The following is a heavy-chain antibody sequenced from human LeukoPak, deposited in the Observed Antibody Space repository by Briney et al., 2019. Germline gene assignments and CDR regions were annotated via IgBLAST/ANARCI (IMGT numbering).Heavy chain of an antibody. V-gene: IGHV3-21*01. J-gene: IGHJ4*02. Sequence: PGGSLRLSCAASGFTFSSYSMNWVRQAPGKGLEWVSSISSSSSYIYYADSVKGRFTISRDNAKNSLYLQMNSLRAEDTAVYYCARDSRGSTSSFDYWGQGTLVTVSS. CDR3: ARDSRGSTSSFDY. CDR2: ISSSSSYI. CDR1: GFTFSSYS. D-gene: IGHD6-6*01.